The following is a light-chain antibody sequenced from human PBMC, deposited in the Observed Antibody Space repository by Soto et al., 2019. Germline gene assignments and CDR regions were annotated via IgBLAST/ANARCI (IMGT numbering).Light chain of an antibody. Sequence: QSALTQPASVSGSPGQSITISCTGTSSDVGAYDFVSWYQQHPEKAPKLMIYEVRNRPSGVSNRFSGSKSVNTATRTISGLQAEDEADYYCSSYTTSSTRVFGTGTKVTVL. V-gene: IGLV2-14*03. CDR2: EVR. CDR1: SSDVGAYDF. J-gene: IGLJ1*01. CDR3: SSYTTSSTRV.